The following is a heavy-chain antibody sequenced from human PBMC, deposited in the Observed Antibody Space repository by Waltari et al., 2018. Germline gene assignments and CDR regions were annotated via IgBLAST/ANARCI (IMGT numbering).Heavy chain of an antibody. Sequence: QVQLVQSGAEVKKPGSSVKVSCKASGGTFSSYTIRWVRQAPGQGLEWMGRIIPILGIANYAQKFQGRVTITADKSTSTAYMELSSLRSEDTAVYYCARDSDSSGYSNGMDVWGQGTTVTVSS. D-gene: IGHD3-22*01. J-gene: IGHJ6*02. CDR1: GGTFSSYT. CDR3: ARDSDSSGYSNGMDV. CDR2: IIPILGIA. V-gene: IGHV1-69*08.